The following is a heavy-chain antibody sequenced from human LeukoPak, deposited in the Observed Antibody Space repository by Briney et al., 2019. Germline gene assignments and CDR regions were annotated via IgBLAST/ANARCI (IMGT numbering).Heavy chain of an antibody. D-gene: IGHD3-3*01. CDR1: GFTFSSYA. J-gene: IGHJ4*02. V-gene: IGHV3-30-3*01. CDR3: AKGRFLEWLLF. Sequence: GGSLRLSCAASGFTFSSYAMHWVRQAPGKGLEWVAVISYDGSNKYYADSVKGRFTISRDNSKNTLYLQMNSLRAEDTAVYYCAKGRFLEWLLFWGQGTLVTVSS. CDR2: ISYDGSNK.